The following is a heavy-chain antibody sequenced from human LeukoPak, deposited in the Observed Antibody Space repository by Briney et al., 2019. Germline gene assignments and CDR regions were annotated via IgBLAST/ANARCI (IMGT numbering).Heavy chain of an antibody. CDR3: AKDLSSVFDALNI. D-gene: IGHD3-10*01. V-gene: IGHV3-43*02. CDR1: GFTFDDYA. J-gene: IGHJ3*02. Sequence: GGSLRLSSAASGFTFDDYAMHWVRHAPGKGLEWVSLISGDGATTYYAASVKGRFTISRDNKKNVLYLQMNNLGTEDTALFYCAKDLSSVFDALNIWGQGTLVTVSS. CDR2: ISGDGATT.